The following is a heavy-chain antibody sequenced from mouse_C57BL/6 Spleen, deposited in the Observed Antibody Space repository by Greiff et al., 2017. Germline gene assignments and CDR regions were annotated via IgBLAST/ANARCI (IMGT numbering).Heavy chain of an antibody. CDR1: GYTFTSYW. V-gene: IGHV1-64*01. Sequence: QVQLQQPGAELVKPGASVKLSCKASGYTFTSYWMHWVKQRPGQGLEWIGMIHPNSGSTNYNEKFKSKATLTVDKSSSTAYMQLSSLTSEDSAVYYCARPLIYYGFSPFAYWGQGTLVTVSA. CDR3: ARPLIYYGFSPFAY. D-gene: IGHD2-2*01. J-gene: IGHJ3*01. CDR2: IHPNSGST.